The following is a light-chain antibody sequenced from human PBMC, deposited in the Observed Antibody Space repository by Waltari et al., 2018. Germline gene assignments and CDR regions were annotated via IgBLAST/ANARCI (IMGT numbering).Light chain of an antibody. J-gene: IGLJ3*02. CDR2: EVS. V-gene: IGLV2-14*01. Sequence: QSALTQPASVSGSPGQSITISCTGTRSDVGGYNYVSWYQQHPGKAPNLTIYEVSNRPSGVSNRSSVAKYGTTASLTISGLQAEDEADYSCSSYTSSSTLVFGGGTKLTVL. CDR1: RSDVGGYNY. CDR3: SSYTSSSTLV.